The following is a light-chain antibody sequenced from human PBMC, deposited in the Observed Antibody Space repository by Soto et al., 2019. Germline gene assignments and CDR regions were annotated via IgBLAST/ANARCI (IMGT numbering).Light chain of an antibody. V-gene: IGKV1-5*01. Sequence: DIQMTQSPSTLSASAGDTVTITCRASQSISTFLAWYQQKPGKAPRLLIYDASSLQSGVPSRFSGIESGTEFTLTITSLQPDDFATYYCQQYSTYSGTFGRGTKVDI. CDR2: DAS. CDR1: QSISTF. CDR3: QQYSTYSGT. J-gene: IGKJ1*01.